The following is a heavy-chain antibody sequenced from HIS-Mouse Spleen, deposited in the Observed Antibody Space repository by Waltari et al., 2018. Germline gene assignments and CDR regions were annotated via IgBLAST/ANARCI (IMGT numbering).Heavy chain of an antibody. V-gene: IGHV3-30*04. D-gene: IGHD6-19*01. CDR1: GFTFSSSA. Sequence: QVQMVESGGGVVQPGRSLGLSWAASGFTFSSSAMPVVRPAPGKGLEWVAVISYDGSNKYYADSVKGRFTISRDNSKNTLYLQMNSLRAEDTAVYYCARVWGIAVAGAFDIWGQGTMVTVSS. CDR2: ISYDGSNK. J-gene: IGHJ3*02. CDR3: ARVWGIAVAGAFDI.